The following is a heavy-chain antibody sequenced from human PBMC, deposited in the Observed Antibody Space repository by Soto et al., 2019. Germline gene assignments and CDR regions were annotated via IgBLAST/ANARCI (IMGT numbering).Heavy chain of an antibody. J-gene: IGHJ4*02. CDR3: ARGVRLHFDX. CDR1: GFSFSPYA. V-gene: IGHV3-23*01. CDR2: ISCSGSKT. Sequence: PWGSLRLSCVTSGFSFSPYAMSWVRQAPGKGLEWVSCISCSGSKTYYAYSVKGRFTISRDNSRNTMFLQMKSLIAEDAAIYFCARGVRLHFDXWGQATLVTVSX. D-gene: IGHD3-16*01.